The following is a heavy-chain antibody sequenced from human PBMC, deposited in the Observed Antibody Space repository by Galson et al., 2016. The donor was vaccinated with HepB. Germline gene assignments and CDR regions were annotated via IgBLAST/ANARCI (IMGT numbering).Heavy chain of an antibody. D-gene: IGHD5-24*01. CDR2: IKSRTDGGAA. V-gene: IGHV3-15*07. CDR1: GFTFTKAW. Sequence: SLRLSCAASGFTFTKAWMNWVRQTPGKGLQWVGRIKSRTDGGAAEFAAPVKGRFSISRDDSKKMLYLQMNSLKGGDTAVYLCATLRPTIRTYDPYYSYGMDVWGQGTTVIVSS. J-gene: IGHJ6*02. CDR3: ATLRPTIRTYDPYYSYGMDV.